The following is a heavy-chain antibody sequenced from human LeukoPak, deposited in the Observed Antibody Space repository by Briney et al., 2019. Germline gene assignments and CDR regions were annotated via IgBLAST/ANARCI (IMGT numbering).Heavy chain of an antibody. J-gene: IGHJ4*02. CDR3: AAYDSSGYVDY. CDR1: GFTFSDYS. CDR2: ISGRGSYI. V-gene: IGHV3-21*01. D-gene: IGHD3-22*01. Sequence: GGSLRLSCAASGFTFSDYSMNWVRQAPGKGLEWVSFISGRGSYIYYVESVKGRSTISRDNAKNSVYLEMHRLRGEDTAVYYCAAYDSSGYVDYWGQGTLVTVSS.